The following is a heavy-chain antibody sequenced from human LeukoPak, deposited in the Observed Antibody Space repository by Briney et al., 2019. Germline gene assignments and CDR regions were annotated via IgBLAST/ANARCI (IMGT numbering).Heavy chain of an antibody. CDR3: ARDLGYYDYVWGSYRPNWFDP. J-gene: IGHJ5*02. CDR1: GGTFSSYA. D-gene: IGHD3-16*02. V-gene: IGHV1-69*01. CDR2: IIPIFGTA. Sequence: GASVKVSCKDSGGTFSSYAISWVRQAPGQGLEWMGGIIPIFGTANYAQKFQGRVTITADESTSTAYMELSGLRSEDTAVYYCARDLGYYDYVWGSYRPNWFDPWGQGTLVTVSS.